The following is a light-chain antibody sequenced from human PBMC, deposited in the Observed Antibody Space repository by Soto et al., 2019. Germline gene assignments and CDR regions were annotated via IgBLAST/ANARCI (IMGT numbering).Light chain of an antibody. J-gene: IGKJ1*01. CDR1: QSVSSSY. Sequence: EIVLPQSPGTLSLSPGERATLSCRASQSVSSSYLAWYQQKPGQAPRLLIYDASNRATGIPARFSGSGSGTDFTLTISSLEPEDFAVYYCQQRSNWWAFGQGTKVDIK. CDR3: QQRSNWWA. V-gene: IGKV3D-20*02. CDR2: DAS.